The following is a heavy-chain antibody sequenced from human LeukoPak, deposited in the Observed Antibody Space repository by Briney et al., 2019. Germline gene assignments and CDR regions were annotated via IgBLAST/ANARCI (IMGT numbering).Heavy chain of an antibody. D-gene: IGHD6-19*01. J-gene: IGHJ4*02. Sequence: SETLSLTCTVSGGSISSNNYYWGWIRQPPGQGLEWIGSIYYIGTTYYNPSLKSRVTISVDTSRNQFSLKLRSLTAADTAVYYCARVSGLSSGSIDYWGQGTLVTVSS. CDR2: IYYIGTT. CDR3: ARVSGLSSGSIDY. CDR1: GGSISSNNYY. V-gene: IGHV4-39*01.